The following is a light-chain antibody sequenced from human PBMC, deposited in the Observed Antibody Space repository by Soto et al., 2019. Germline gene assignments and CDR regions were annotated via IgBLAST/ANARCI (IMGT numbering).Light chain of an antibody. V-gene: IGKV3D-11*02. CDR1: QSIYNK. CDR2: DAS. J-gene: IGKJ5*01. CDR3: QQRRSWQVT. Sequence: EIVMTPSPATLSVSPGERVTLSCRASQSIYNKVAWYQQKPGQAPRLLIYDASKRATGIPARFSGSGSGTNFTLTISSLEPEDFAVYYCQQRRSWQVTCGQGTRREIK.